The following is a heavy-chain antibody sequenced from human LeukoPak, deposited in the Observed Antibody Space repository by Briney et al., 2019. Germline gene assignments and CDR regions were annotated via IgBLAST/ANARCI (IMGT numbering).Heavy chain of an antibody. Sequence: GESLKISCKGSGYSFTSYWIGWVRQMPGKGLEWMGIIHLGDSDTRYSPSFQGQVTISADKPISTAYLQWSSLKASDTAMYYCARHPSYTSGWPLDYWGQGTLVTVSS. CDR3: ARHPSYTSGWPLDY. V-gene: IGHV5-51*01. J-gene: IGHJ4*02. D-gene: IGHD6-19*01. CDR1: GYSFTSYW. CDR2: IHLGDSDT.